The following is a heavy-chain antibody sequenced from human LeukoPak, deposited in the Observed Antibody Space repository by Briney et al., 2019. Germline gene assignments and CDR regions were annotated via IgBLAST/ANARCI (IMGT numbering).Heavy chain of an antibody. Sequence: SETLSLTCTVSGGSISYYYWSWIRQPPGKGLEWIGYIYYSGSTNYNPSLKSRVTISVDTSKNQFSLKMSSVTAADTAVYFCARGGPPGYYYDYYMDVWGKGTTVTISS. CDR2: IYYSGST. V-gene: IGHV4-59*01. J-gene: IGHJ6*03. CDR3: ARGGPPGYYYDYYMDV. CDR1: GGSISYYY.